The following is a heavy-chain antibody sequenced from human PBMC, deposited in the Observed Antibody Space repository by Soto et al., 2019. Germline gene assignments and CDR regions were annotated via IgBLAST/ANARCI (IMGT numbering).Heavy chain of an antibody. CDR3: ARISGSGHLGWFDP. J-gene: IGHJ5*02. CDR2: IWYDGSYK. Sequence: GGSLRLSCLSSGFTFNTYGMFWARQAPGTGLEWVAGIWYDGSYKYYLDSVKGRFTVSRDNSKNTVYLEMNNLRGEDTAVYYCARISGSGHLGWFDPWGQGTLVTVSS. V-gene: IGHV3-33*01. CDR1: GFTFNTYG. D-gene: IGHD3-10*01.